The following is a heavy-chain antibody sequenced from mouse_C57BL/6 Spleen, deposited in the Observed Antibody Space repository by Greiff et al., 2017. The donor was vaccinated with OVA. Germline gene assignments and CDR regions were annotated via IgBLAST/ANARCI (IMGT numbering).Heavy chain of an antibody. J-gene: IGHJ1*03. CDR2: INYDGSST. Sequence: EVKLMESEGGLVQPGSSMKLSCTASGFTFSDYYMAWVRQVPEKGLEWVANINYDGSSTYYLDSLKSRFIISRDNAKNILYLQMSSLKSEDTATYYCARGGESNYGYFDVWGTGTTVTVSS. V-gene: IGHV5-16*01. CDR1: GFTFSDYY. CDR3: ARGGESNYGYFDV. D-gene: IGHD1-3*01.